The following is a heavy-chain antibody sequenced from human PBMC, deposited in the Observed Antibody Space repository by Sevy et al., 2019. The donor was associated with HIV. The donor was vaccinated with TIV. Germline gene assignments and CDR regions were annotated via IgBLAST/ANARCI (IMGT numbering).Heavy chain of an antibody. D-gene: IGHD3-3*01. V-gene: IGHV3-23*01. J-gene: IGHJ6*03. CDR1: GFTFSSYA. Sequence: GGSLRLSCAASGFTFSSYAMSWVRQAPGKGLEWVSAISGSGGSTYYADSVKGRFTISRDNSKNTLYLQMNSLRAEDTDVYYCAKDRIYDFWSGYYYYMDVWGKGTTVTVSS. CDR2: ISGSGGST. CDR3: AKDRIYDFWSGYYYYMDV.